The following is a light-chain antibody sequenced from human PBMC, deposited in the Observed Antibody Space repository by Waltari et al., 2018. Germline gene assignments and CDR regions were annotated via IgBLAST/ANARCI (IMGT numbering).Light chain of an antibody. V-gene: IGLV2-14*01. J-gene: IGLJ2*01. CDR3: SSYTSSSTPVV. CDR1: SSDVGGYNY. Sequence: QSALTQPAPVSGSPGQSITISCPGTSSDVGGYNYASWYQQHPGKAPKLMIYEVSNRPSGVSNRFSGSKSGNTASLTISGLQAEDEADYYCSSYTSSSTPVVFGGGTKLTVL. CDR2: EVS.